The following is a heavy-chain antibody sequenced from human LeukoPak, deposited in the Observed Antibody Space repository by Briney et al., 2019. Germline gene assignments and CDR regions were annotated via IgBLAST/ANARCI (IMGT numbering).Heavy chain of an antibody. CDR2: IYYSGST. CDR1: GGSISSYY. Sequence: SETLSLTCTVSGGSISSYYWSWIRQPPGKGLEWIGYIYYSGSTNYNPSLKSRVTISVDTSKNQFSLKLSSVTAADTAVYYCARAAATFDYWGQGTLVTVSS. V-gene: IGHV4-59*08. J-gene: IGHJ4*02. CDR3: ARAAATFDY. D-gene: IGHD6-13*01.